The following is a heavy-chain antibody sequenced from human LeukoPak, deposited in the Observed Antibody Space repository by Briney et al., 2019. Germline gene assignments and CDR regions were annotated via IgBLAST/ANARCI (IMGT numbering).Heavy chain of an antibody. Sequence: QSGGSLRLSCAASGFTFSSYWMNWARQAPGKGLEWVASINHNGNVNYYVDSVKGRFTISRDNAKNSLYLQMSNLRAEDTAVYSCARGGGLDVWGQGATVTVS. CDR1: GFTFSSYW. J-gene: IGHJ6*02. V-gene: IGHV3-7*03. CDR3: ARGGGLDV. CDR2: INHNGNVN. D-gene: IGHD3-16*01.